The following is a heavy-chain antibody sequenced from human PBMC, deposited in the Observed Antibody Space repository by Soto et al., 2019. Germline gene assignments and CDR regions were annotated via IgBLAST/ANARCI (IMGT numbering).Heavy chain of an antibody. CDR2: MSPNGDNQ. CDR1: GFSFSIHA. Sequence: QVELVESGGGVVQSGGSLRLSCGAPGFSFSIHALHWIRQAPGEGLEWVAVMSPNGDNQYYADSVKGRFTISRDTSKSTLSLQMTSLRPEDTAVYYCASGAAFYYDTSRYWGQGTLVTVSS. J-gene: IGHJ4*02. D-gene: IGHD3-22*01. V-gene: IGHV3-30-3*01. CDR3: ASGAAFYYDTSRY.